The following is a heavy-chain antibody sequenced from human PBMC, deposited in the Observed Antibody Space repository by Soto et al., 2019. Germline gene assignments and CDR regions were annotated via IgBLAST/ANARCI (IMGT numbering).Heavy chain of an antibody. CDR2: IFAADSAT. V-gene: IGHV5-51*01. J-gene: IGHJ4*02. Sequence: GESLKISCKTSGYTFANYWIGWVRQVPGKGLEWVGSIFAADSATRYGPSFQGQVTMSADKSINTAYLQWASLKASDTAMYFCARQDDTTWPFDYWGQGTLVTVSS. D-gene: IGHD1-1*01. CDR1: GYTFANYW. CDR3: ARQDDTTWPFDY.